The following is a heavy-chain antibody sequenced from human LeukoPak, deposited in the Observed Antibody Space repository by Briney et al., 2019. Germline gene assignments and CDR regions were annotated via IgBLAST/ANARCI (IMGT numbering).Heavy chain of an antibody. CDR1: GFTFSSYA. J-gene: IGHJ4*02. Sequence: GGSLRLSCAASGFTFSSYAMSWVRQAPGKGLGWVAVISHDDTGEWYADSVQGRFTISRDNSKNTLSLQMDSLRAEDTAVYYCARDDRGSGLGPPHDYWGPGTLVTVSS. CDR3: ARDDRGSGLGPPHDY. V-gene: IGHV3-30*03. D-gene: IGHD3-16*01. CDR2: ISHDDTGE.